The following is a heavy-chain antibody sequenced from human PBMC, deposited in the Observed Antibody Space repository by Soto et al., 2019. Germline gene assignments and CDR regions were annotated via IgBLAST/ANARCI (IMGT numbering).Heavy chain of an antibody. CDR2: IYYSGST. D-gene: IGHD1-26*01. Sequence: QVQLQESGPGLVKPSQTLSLTCTVSGGSISSGGYYWSWIRQHPGKGLEWIGYIYYSGSTYYNPSLKSRVXXSXDXXKNQFSLKLSSVTAADTAVYYCARERETKGGAFDIWGQGTMVTVSS. CDR1: GGSISSGGYY. J-gene: IGHJ3*02. V-gene: IGHV4-31*03. CDR3: ARERETKGGAFDI.